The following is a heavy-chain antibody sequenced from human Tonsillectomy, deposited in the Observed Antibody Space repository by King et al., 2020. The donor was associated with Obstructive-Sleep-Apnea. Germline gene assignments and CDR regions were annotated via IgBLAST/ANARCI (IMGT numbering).Heavy chain of an antibody. J-gene: IGHJ4*02. D-gene: IGHD6-13*01. Sequence: VQLVESGGGLVQPGRSLRLSCVGSGFNFGDYAMHWVRQAPGKGLEWVSVISWNSANIDYADSIKGRFTISRDNAKNSLFLQMSSLRVEDTALYCCVKDSSSCLDYWGQGTLVTVSS. CDR1: GFNFGDYA. V-gene: IGHV3-9*01. CDR3: VKDSSSCLDY. CDR2: ISWNSANI.